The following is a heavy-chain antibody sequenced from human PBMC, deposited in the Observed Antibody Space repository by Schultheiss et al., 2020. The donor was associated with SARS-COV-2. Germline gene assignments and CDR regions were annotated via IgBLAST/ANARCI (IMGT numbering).Heavy chain of an antibody. CDR1: GFTFSSYG. CDR3: AKIAAAGRDGVDY. Sequence: GESLKISCAASGFTFSSYGMHWVRQAPGKGLEWVAVIWYDGSNKYYADSVKGRFTISRDNSKNTLYLQMNSLRAEDTAVYYCAKIAAAGRDGVDYWGQGTLVTVSS. V-gene: IGHV3-30*02. D-gene: IGHD6-13*01. CDR2: IWYDGSNK. J-gene: IGHJ4*02.